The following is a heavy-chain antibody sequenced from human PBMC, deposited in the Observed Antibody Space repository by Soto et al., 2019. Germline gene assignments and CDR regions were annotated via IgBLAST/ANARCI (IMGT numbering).Heavy chain of an antibody. CDR1: GFTFSSYG. Sequence: QVQLEESGGGVVQPGRSLRLSCAASGFTFSSYGIHWVRQAPGKGLEWVAVTSHDGSNQYYADSVKGRFTISRDNSKKMLYLQMNSLRADDTAVYYCAKDRHYYGSGSPHSYGMDVWGHGTTVTVSS. CDR2: TSHDGSNQ. V-gene: IGHV3-30*18. CDR3: AKDRHYYGSGSPHSYGMDV. J-gene: IGHJ6*02. D-gene: IGHD3-10*01.